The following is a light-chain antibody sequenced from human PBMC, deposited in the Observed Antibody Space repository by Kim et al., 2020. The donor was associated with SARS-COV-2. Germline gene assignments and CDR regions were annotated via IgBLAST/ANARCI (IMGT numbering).Light chain of an antibody. CDR1: KSISNSY. CDR2: GAS. J-gene: IGKJ2*01. Sequence: LCSAERTTLRCRDTKSISNSYLAWYQQKPGQAPRLLIFGASSRATGITDRFSGSGSGTDFTLTISRLEPEDFAVYYCQQYCGSPHTFGEGTKLEI. CDR3: QQYCGSPHT. V-gene: IGKV3-20*01.